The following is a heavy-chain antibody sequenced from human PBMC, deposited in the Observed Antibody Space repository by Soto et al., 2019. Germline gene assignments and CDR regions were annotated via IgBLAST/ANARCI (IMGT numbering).Heavy chain of an antibody. J-gene: IGHJ4*02. Sequence: EVQLAESGGGMVQPGGPLRLSCVASGFTFSSYDMHWVRQAPGKGLEYVSSIRSNGGTTYYGNSVKGRFTISRDNSKNTLYLQMGSLRAEDMAVYYCVRRVSGNYDYWGQGTLVTVSS. V-gene: IGHV3-64*01. CDR3: VRRVSGNYDY. CDR1: GFTFSSYD. D-gene: IGHD1-7*01. CDR2: IRSNGGTT.